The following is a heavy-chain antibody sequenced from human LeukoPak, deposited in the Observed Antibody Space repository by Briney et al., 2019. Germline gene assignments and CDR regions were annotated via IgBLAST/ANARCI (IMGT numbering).Heavy chain of an antibody. Sequence: GESLKISCKASEYSFTSYWIGWVRPMPGKGLEWMGIIYPGDSDTRYSPSFQGQVTISADKSISTAYLQWSSLKASDTAMYYCARLYYDSGTYTLGESTYNWFDPWGQGTLVTVSS. V-gene: IGHV5-51*01. CDR2: IYPGDSDT. J-gene: IGHJ5*02. D-gene: IGHD3-22*01. CDR1: EYSFTSYW. CDR3: ARLYYDSGTYTLGESTYNWFDP.